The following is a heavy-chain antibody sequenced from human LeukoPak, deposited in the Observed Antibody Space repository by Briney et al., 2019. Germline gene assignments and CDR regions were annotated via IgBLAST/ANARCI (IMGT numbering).Heavy chain of an antibody. CDR1: GGSFSGYY. V-gene: IGHV4-34*01. D-gene: IGHD2-8*01. Sequence: SETLSLTGAVYGGSFSGYYWSWIRQPPGKGLEWIGEINHSGSTNYNPSLKSRVTISVDTSKNQFSLKLSSVTAADTAVYYCARGSGYCTNGVCYHWYFDLWGRGTLVTVSS. CDR3: ARGSGYCTNGVCYHWYFDL. CDR2: INHSGST. J-gene: IGHJ2*01.